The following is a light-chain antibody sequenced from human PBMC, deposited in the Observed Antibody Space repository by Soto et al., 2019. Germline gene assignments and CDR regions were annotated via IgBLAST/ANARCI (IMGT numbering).Light chain of an antibody. CDR3: QQYGNWPLT. CDR1: QSVSGD. V-gene: IGKV3-15*01. J-gene: IGKJ5*01. CDR2: GAS. Sequence: ETVMTQSPATLSVSPGERTTLSCRASQSVSGDLAWYQQKPGQAPRLLIYGASTRATGIPARLSGSGSGTEFTLTISSLQSEDFAVYYCQQYGNWPLTFGQGTRLEIK.